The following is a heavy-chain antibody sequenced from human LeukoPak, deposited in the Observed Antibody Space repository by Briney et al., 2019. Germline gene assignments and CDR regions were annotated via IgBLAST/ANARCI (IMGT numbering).Heavy chain of an antibody. CDR3: ARHYYGSGSYWFDP. CDR1: GGSISSYY. Sequence: SETLSLTCTVSGGSISSYYWSWIRQPPGKGLEWIGYIYYSGSTNYDPSLKSRVTISVDTSKNQFSLKLSSVTAADTAVYYCARHYYGSGSYWFDPWGQGTLVTVSS. CDR2: IYYSGST. J-gene: IGHJ5*02. D-gene: IGHD3-10*01. V-gene: IGHV4-59*08.